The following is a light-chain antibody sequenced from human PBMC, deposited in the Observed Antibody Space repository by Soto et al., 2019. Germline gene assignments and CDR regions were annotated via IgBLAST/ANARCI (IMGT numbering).Light chain of an antibody. V-gene: IGKV2-28*01. Sequence: DIVLTQSPLSLPVTPGEPASISCRSSQSLLHSNGNIYLDWYLQKPGKSPQLLIYLGSIRACGVPDRFSGSGSCTDFTLKISRVEAEDVGVYYCMQAVQAPRTFGQGTKVEIK. J-gene: IGKJ1*01. CDR2: LGS. CDR3: MQAVQAPRT. CDR1: QSLLHSNGNIY.